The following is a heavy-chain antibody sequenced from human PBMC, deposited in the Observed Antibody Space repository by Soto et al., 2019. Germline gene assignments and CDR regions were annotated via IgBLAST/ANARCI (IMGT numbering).Heavy chain of an antibody. Sequence: QVQLVESGGGVVQPGKSLRLSCAASGFSFSSNAMHWVRQAPGKGLEWVSVISYDGIHKNYADSVKGRFTISRDNSKNTLYLQMQSLRTEDTAVYXCXXXXXXFDWXXYXXXGXXXYGMDXWGQGTTVTVSS. V-gene: IGHV3-30-3*01. J-gene: IGHJ6*02. CDR2: ISYDGIHK. CDR1: GFSFSSNA. D-gene: IGHD3-9*01. CDR3: XXXXXXFDWXXYXXXGXXXYGMDX.